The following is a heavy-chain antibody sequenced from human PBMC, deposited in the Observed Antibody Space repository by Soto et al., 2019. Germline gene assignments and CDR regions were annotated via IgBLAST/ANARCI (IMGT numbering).Heavy chain of an antibody. Sequence: PGGSLRLSCTASGFTFSSFGMSWVRQAPGKGLEWVSTISASGVSTHYADSVKGRFTISRDNSKNTLSLQMNTVRADDTAVYYCAKDRGGEFTSSRYFDYWGQGTLVTVSS. CDR3: AKDRGGEFTSSRYFDY. CDR1: GFTFSSFG. CDR2: ISASGVST. D-gene: IGHD3-16*01. J-gene: IGHJ4*02. V-gene: IGHV3-23*01.